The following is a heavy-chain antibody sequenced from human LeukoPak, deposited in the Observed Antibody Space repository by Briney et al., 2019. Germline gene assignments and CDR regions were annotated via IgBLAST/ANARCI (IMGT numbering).Heavy chain of an antibody. CDR2: ISWNSGST. J-gene: IGHJ4*02. V-gene: IGHV3-23*01. D-gene: IGHD4-11*01. CDR1: GFTFDDYA. CDR3: AKSPSVTHLSY. Sequence: PTGGSLRLSCAASGFTFDDYAMHWVRQAPGKGLEWVSGISWNSGSTYYADSVKGRFTISRDNSKNTLYLQMNSLRAEDTAVYYCAKSPSVTHLSYWGQGTLVTVSS.